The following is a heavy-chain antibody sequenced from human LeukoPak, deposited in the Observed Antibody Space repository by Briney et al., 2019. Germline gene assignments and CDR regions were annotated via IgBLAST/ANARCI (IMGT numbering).Heavy chain of an antibody. CDR2: IRPHTGET. Sequence: ASVKVSCKASGYNFPSYGINWVRQAPGQGLEWMGWIRPHTGETNSAQRFQDRVTMTTDTSTSTAYMELRSLRSDDTAVYYCVRDEKGPRIQLWDYYNYYGMDVWGQGTTVTVSS. J-gene: IGHJ6*02. CDR1: GYNFPSYG. V-gene: IGHV1-18*01. D-gene: IGHD5-18*01. CDR3: VRDEKGPRIQLWDYYNYYGMDV.